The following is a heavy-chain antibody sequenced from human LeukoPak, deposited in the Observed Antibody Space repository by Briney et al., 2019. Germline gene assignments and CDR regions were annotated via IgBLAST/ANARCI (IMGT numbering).Heavy chain of an antibody. CDR2: IYHSGST. CDR3: ARDIGGRYSWYYFDY. Sequence: SQTLSLTCAVSGGSISSGGYSWSWIRQPPGKGLEWIGYIYHSGSTYYNPSLKSRVTISVDRSKNQFSLKLSSVTAADTAVYYCARDIGGRYSWYYFDYWGRGTLVTVSS. J-gene: IGHJ4*02. CDR1: GGSISSGGYS. V-gene: IGHV4-30-2*01. D-gene: IGHD2-8*01.